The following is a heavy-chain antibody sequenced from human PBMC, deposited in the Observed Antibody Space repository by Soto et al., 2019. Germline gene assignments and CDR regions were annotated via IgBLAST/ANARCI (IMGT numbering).Heavy chain of an antibody. CDR2: IYYSGST. J-gene: IGHJ5*02. CDR1: GGSISSGGYY. Sequence: PSETLSLTCTVSGGSISSGGYYWSWIRQHPGKGLEWIGYIYYSGSTYYNPSLKSRVTISVDTSKNQFSLKLSSVTAADTAVYYCAADVHRITGTTSFDPWGQGTLVTVSS. V-gene: IGHV4-31*03. CDR3: AADVHRITGTTSFDP. D-gene: IGHD1-7*01.